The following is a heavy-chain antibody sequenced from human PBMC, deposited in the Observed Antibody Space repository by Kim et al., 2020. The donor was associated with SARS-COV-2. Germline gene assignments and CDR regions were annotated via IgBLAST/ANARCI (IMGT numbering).Heavy chain of an antibody. CDR3: ARVSTMTTSNCFDP. D-gene: IGHD4-17*01. Sequence: GGSLRLSCAASGFTFSCYWMHWVRQAPGKGLVWVSRISSDGSSTSYADSVKGRFTISRDNAKNTLYLQMNSLRAEDTAMYYCARVSTMTTSNCFDPWGQGTLVTVSS. CDR2: ISSDGSST. CDR1: GFTFSCYW. J-gene: IGHJ5*02. V-gene: IGHV3-74*01.